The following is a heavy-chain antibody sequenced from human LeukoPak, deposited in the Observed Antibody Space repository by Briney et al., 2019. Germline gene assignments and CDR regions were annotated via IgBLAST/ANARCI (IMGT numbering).Heavy chain of an antibody. CDR3: AKHTRGPTRGYFDY. V-gene: IGHV3-23*01. D-gene: IGHD4-11*01. CDR2: ITGSGGST. Sequence: GGSLRLSCAASGFSFSSYAMSWVRQAPGKGLEWVSSITGSGGSTHYADSVKGRFTISRDNSKNTLYLQMNSLRAEDTAVYYCAKHTRGPTRGYFDYWGQGTLVTVSS. CDR1: GFSFSSYA. J-gene: IGHJ4*02.